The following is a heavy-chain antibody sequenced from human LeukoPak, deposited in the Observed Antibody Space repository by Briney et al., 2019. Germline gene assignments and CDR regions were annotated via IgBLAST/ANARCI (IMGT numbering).Heavy chain of an antibody. CDR3: ARVRGSYSSDS. CDR2: ISNSGGTM. CDR1: GFTFNEYY. Sequence: GGSLRLSCAASGFTFNEYYMSWIRKAPGKGLEWVSYISNSGGTMYYADSVKGRFTISRDNAKKSLFLQMNSLRAEDTAVYYCARVRGSYSSDSWGQGTLVTVSS. J-gene: IGHJ4*02. V-gene: IGHV3-11*04. D-gene: IGHD1-26*01.